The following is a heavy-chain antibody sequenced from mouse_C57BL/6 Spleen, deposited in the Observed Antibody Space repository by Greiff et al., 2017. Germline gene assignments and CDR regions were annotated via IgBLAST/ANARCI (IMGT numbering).Heavy chain of an antibody. Sequence: QVQLQQPGAELVRPGTSVKLSCKASGYTFTSYWMHWVKQRPGQGLEWIGVIDPSDSYTNYNQKFKGKATLTVDTSSSTAYMQLSSLTSEDSAVYYCARRGNSFDYWGQGTTLIVSS. D-gene: IGHD2-14*01. V-gene: IGHV1-59*01. CDR1: GYTFTSYW. CDR3: ARRGNSFDY. J-gene: IGHJ2*01. CDR2: IDPSDSYT.